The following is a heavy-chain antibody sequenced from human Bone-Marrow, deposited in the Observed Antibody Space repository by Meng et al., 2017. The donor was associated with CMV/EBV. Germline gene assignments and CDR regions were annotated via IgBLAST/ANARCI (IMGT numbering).Heavy chain of an antibody. J-gene: IGHJ3*02. CDR2: IRSKAYGGTT. CDR3: TREILRYFDWLVDAFDI. Sequence: GRTLRLSCTASGSTFGEYAMRWVRQAPGKGLEWVGFIRSKAYGGTTEYAASVKGRFNISRDDSKSIAYLQMNSLKTEDTAVYYCTREILRYFDWLVDAFDIWGQGTMVTVSS. CDR1: GSTFGEYA. V-gene: IGHV3-49*04. D-gene: IGHD3-9*01.